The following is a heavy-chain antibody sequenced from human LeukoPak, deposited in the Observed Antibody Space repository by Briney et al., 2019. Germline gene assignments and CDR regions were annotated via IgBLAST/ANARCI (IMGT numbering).Heavy chain of an antibody. CDR1: GYTFTGYY. CDR3: ARFPRCDCSGGSCYHCNDAFDI. Sequence: ASVRVSCKASGYTFTGYYMHRVPQSPGHGLEWWGWLNPNSVGTKYAQKFQGRVTMTRDTSISTAYMELSRLRSDDTAVYYCARFPRCDCSGGSCYHCNDAFDIWGQGTMVTVSS. D-gene: IGHD2-15*01. J-gene: IGHJ3*02. CDR2: LNPNSVGT. V-gene: IGHV1-2*02.